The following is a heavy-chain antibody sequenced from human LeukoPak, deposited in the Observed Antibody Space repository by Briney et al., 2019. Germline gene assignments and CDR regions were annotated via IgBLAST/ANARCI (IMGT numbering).Heavy chain of an antibody. CDR1: GFTFSSYA. Sequence: PGRSLRLSCAASGFTFSSYAMHWVRQAPGKGLEWVAVISYDGSNKYYADSVKGRFTITRDNSKNTLYLQMNSLRAEDTAVYYCARGGWYYDSRGYPDWGQGTLLTVSS. J-gene: IGHJ4*02. CDR3: ARGGWYYDSRGYPD. CDR2: ISYDGSNK. D-gene: IGHD3-22*01. V-gene: IGHV3-30*04.